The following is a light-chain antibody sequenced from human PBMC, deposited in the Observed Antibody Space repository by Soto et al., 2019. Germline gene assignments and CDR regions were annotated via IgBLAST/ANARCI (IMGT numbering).Light chain of an antibody. CDR2: EVT. J-gene: IGLJ2*01. V-gene: IGLV2-8*01. CDR1: SSDVGGYNY. CDR3: SSYAGSSTFVV. Sequence: QSALTQPPSASGSPGQSVTISCTGTSSDVGGYNYVSWYQQHAGKGPKLMIYEVTKRPSGVPDRFSGSKSGNTASLTISGLQAEDEADYYCSSYAGSSTFVVFGGGTKLTVL.